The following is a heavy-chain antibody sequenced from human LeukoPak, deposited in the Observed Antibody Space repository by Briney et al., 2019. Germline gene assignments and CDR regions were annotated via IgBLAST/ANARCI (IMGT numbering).Heavy chain of an antibody. CDR3: ARTILDSSWPSPSYYFDY. Sequence: AGSLSLTCPPSGLNYSSYSMNWDRQAPGNRLKRVSYISSSSSTIYYADSVKGRFTISRDNAKNSLYLQMNSLRAEDTAVYYCARTILDSSWPSPSYYFDYWGQGALVTVSS. V-gene: IGHV3-48*04. CDR2: ISSSSSTI. CDR1: GLNYSSYS. D-gene: IGHD6-13*01. J-gene: IGHJ4*02.